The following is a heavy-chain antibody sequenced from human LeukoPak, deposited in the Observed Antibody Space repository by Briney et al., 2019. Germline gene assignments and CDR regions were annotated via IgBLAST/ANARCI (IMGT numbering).Heavy chain of an antibody. Sequence: SQTLSLTCAISGDIVSSNSATWHWIRQSPSRGLEWLARTYFRSKWIYDYAPSLKSRLTISPDTSKNQFALQLNSVTPEDTAVYFCARAGRGYYDYWGRGTLATVSS. J-gene: IGHJ4*02. CDR3: ARAGRGYYDY. CDR2: TYFRSKWIY. D-gene: IGHD3-22*01. V-gene: IGHV6-1*01. CDR1: GDIVSSNSAT.